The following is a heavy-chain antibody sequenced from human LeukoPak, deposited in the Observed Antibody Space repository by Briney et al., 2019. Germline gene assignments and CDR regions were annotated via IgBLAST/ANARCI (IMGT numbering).Heavy chain of an antibody. D-gene: IGHD3-9*01. Sequence: GGSLRLSCAAAGFTFSSYWMHWVRQAPGKGLVWVSRINSDGSRTSYADSVKGRVTISRENDKNTLYLQMNSLRAEDTAVYYCARLATDYDILTGRYYYMDVWGKGTTVTVSS. CDR2: INSDGSRT. V-gene: IGHV3-74*01. CDR1: GFTFSSYW. J-gene: IGHJ6*03. CDR3: ARLATDYDILTGRYYYMDV.